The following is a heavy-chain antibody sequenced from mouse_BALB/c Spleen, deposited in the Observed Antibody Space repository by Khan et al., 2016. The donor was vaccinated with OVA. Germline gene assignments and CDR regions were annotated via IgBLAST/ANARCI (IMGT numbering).Heavy chain of an antibody. CDR2: ISYSGGT. V-gene: IGHV3-2*02. CDR1: GYSITSGYA. CDR3: ARGNYDGYYFDY. J-gene: IGHJ2*01. D-gene: IGHD2-4*01. Sequence: EVQLKQSGPGLVKPSQSLSLTCTVTGYSITSGYAWNWIRQFPGNKLEWMGYISYSGGTSYNPSLTSRISITRDTSKNPFFLQLNSVTTEDTATYYSARGNYDGYYFDYGGQGTPLTVSS.